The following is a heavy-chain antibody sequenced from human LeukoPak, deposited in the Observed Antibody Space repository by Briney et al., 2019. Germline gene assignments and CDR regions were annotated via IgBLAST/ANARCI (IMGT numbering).Heavy chain of an antibody. CDR3: ARRVCAGDTCNLDY. Sequence: PGGSLRLSCAASGFIFSDYYMTWIRQAPGKGLEWVSYISSSGITIKSADSVKGRFTISRDNAQKSLYLQMSSLRAEDTAVYYCARRVCAGDTCNLDYWGQGTLVTVSS. CDR1: GFIFSDYY. J-gene: IGHJ4*02. V-gene: IGHV3-11*04. D-gene: IGHD2-21*01. CDR2: ISSSGITI.